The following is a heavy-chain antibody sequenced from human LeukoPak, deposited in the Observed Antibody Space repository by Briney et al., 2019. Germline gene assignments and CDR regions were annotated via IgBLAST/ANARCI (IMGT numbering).Heavy chain of an antibody. CDR3: ARDLHRATAGGNYYYYYMDV. CDR1: GYTFTGYY. V-gene: IGHV1-2*02. J-gene: IGHJ6*03. CDR2: INPNSGGT. Sequence: GASVKVSCKASGYTFTGYYMHWVRQAPGQGPEWMGWINPNSGGTNYAQKFQGRVTMTRDTSISTAYMELSRLRSDDTAVYYCARDLHRATAGGNYYYYYMDVWGKGTTVTVSS. D-gene: IGHD1-14*01.